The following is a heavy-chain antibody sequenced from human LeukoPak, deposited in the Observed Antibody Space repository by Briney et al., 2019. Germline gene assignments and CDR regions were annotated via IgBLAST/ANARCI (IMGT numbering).Heavy chain of an antibody. CDR3: VSGDYWDY. J-gene: IGHJ4*02. Sequence: GGSLRLSCVASGFTFSNYWMNWVRQAPGKGLEWVANIKEDGSGKNYVGSVKGRFTISRDNAKNSMYLQMNSESAEDTALYYCVSGDYWDYTSEGTLVTVSS. D-gene: IGHD4/OR15-4a*01. CDR2: IKEDGSGK. CDR1: GFTFSNYW. V-gene: IGHV3-7*01.